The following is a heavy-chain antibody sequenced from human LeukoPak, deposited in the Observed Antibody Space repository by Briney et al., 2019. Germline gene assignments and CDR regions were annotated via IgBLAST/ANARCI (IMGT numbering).Heavy chain of an antibody. CDR2: IGSKADNYAT. Sequence: GGSLRLSCAASGFTFSGSAMYWVRQASGKGLEWLGRIGSKADNYATIYAASVKGRFTISRDDSKNTAYLQMNSLTTEDTAVYYCIAVVSGDAFEFWGQGTMVTVSS. CDR3: IAVVSGDAFEF. V-gene: IGHV3-73*01. J-gene: IGHJ3*01. D-gene: IGHD5/OR15-5a*01. CDR1: GFTFSGSA.